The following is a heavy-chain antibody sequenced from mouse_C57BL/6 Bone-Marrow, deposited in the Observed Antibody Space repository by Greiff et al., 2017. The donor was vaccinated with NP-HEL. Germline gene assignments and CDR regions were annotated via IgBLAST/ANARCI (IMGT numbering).Heavy chain of an antibody. CDR3: TTALMDY. J-gene: IGHJ4*01. CDR1: GFNIKDYY. CDR2: IDPENGDT. V-gene: IGHV14-1*01. Sequence: VQLQQSGAELVKPGASVKLSCTASGFNIKDYYMHWVKQRTEQGLEWIGRIDPENGDTEYASKFQGKATITADTSSNTAYLQLSSLTSEDTAVYYCTTALMDYWGQGTSVTVSS.